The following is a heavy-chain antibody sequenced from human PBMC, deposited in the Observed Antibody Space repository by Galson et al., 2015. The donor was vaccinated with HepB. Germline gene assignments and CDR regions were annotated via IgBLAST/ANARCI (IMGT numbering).Heavy chain of an antibody. CDR1: GYTFTSYD. CDR3: ARAPLGFRGSGYQFGSNWYFDL. D-gene: IGHD3-3*01. CDR2: MNPNSGNT. Sequence: SVKVSCKASGYTFTSYDINWVRQATGQGLEWMGWMNPNSGNTGYAQKFQGRVTMTRNTSISTAYMELSSLRSADTAVYYCARAPLGFRGSGYQFGSNWYFDLWGCGTLVTVSS. J-gene: IGHJ2*01. V-gene: IGHV1-8*01.